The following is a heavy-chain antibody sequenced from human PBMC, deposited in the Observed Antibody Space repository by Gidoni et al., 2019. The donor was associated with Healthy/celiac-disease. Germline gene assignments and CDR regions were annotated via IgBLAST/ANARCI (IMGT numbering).Heavy chain of an antibody. CDR1: GFPFSSYG. CDR2: IWYDGSNK. J-gene: IGHJ4*02. Sequence: QVQLVESGGGVVQPGRSLRLPCAASGFPFSSYGMHWVRQAPGKGREWVAVIWYDGSNKYYADSVKGRFTISRDNSKNTLYLQMNSLRAEDTAVYYCARARSSSSYFDYWGQGTLVTVSS. V-gene: IGHV3-33*01. D-gene: IGHD6-6*01. CDR3: ARARSSSSYFDY.